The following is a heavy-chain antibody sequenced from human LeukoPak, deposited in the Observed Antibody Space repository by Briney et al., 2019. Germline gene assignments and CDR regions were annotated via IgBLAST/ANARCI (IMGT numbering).Heavy chain of an antibody. D-gene: IGHD4-17*01. CDR2: ISSSSSYI. CDR1: GFTFSSFS. J-gene: IGHJ4*02. V-gene: IGHV3-21*01. CDR3: ARVSTVTRLGFDY. Sequence: GGSLRLSCAASGFTFSSFSMNWVRQAPGKGREWVSSISSSSSYIYYADSGKGRFTISRDNAKNSLYLQMNSLRAEGTAVYYCARVSTVTRLGFDYWGQGTLVTVSS.